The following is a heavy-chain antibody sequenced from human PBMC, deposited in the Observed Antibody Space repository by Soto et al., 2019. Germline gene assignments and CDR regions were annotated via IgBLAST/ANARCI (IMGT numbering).Heavy chain of an antibody. D-gene: IGHD3-3*01. Sequence: SETLSVTCTVSGGSISSYYWSWIRQPPGKGLEWIGYIYYSGSTNYNPSLKSRVTISVDTSKNQFSLKLSSVTAADTAVYYCARVYYDFWSGFSYYYFYMDVWGKGTTVTVSS. V-gene: IGHV4-59*01. CDR2: IYYSGST. CDR3: ARVYYDFWSGFSYYYFYMDV. CDR1: GGSISSYY. J-gene: IGHJ6*03.